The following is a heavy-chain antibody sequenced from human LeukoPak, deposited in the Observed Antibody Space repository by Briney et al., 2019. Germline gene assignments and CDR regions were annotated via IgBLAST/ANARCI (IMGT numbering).Heavy chain of an antibody. CDR1: GYTFTSYV. D-gene: IGHD6-13*01. CDR2: MNPNSGNT. CDR3: ARRGTQGIAAAGRVRFDP. Sequence: RASVKVSCKASGYTFTSYVINWVRQATGQGLEWMGWMNPNSGNTGYAQKFQGRVTMTRNTSISTAYMELSSLRSEDTAVYYCARRGTQGIAAAGRVRFDPWGQGTLVTVSS. V-gene: IGHV1-8*01. J-gene: IGHJ5*02.